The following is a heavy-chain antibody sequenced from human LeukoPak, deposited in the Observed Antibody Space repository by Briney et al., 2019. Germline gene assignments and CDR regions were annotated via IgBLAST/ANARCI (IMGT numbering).Heavy chain of an antibody. Sequence: GGSLRLSCAASGFALSRNWVTWVRQAPGKGLEWVANVNQDGSQKYYVDSVKGQFTISRDNAKNSLYLQMNSLKAEDTAVYYSARGYCSAGDCFYFDVWGQGSVVTVSS. D-gene: IGHD2-15*01. V-gene: IGHV3-7*04. CDR3: ARGYCSAGDCFYFDV. CDR2: VNQDGSQK. CDR1: GFALSRNW. J-gene: IGHJ4*02.